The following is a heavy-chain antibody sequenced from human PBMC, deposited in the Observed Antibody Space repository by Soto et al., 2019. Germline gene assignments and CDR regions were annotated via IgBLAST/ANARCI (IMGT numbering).Heavy chain of an antibody. D-gene: IGHD3-22*01. J-gene: IGHJ4*02. CDR1: GYTFTSYD. V-gene: IGHV1-8*01. CDR2: MNPNGGST. CDR3: ARGHYYDSSGSPFGY. Sequence: ASVKVSCKASGYTFTSYDINWVRQATGQGLEWMGRMNPNGGSTSYAQKFQGRVTMTRDTSTSTVYMELSSLRSEDTAVYYCARGHYYDSSGSPFGYWGQGTLVTVSS.